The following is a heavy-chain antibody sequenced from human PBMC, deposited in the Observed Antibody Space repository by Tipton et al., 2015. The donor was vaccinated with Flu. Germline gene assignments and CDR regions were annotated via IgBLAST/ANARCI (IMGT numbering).Heavy chain of an antibody. V-gene: IGHV4-34*01. CDR2: INHSGST. D-gene: IGHD3-10*01. J-gene: IGHJ4*02. Sequence: TLSLTCAVYGGSFSGYYWSWIRQPPGKGLEWIGEINHSGSTNYNPSLKSRVTISVDSSKNQLSLKLSSVTAADTAVYYCARLWSGKRPPDYWGQGTLVTVSS. CDR1: GGSFSGYY. CDR3: ARLWSGKRPPDY.